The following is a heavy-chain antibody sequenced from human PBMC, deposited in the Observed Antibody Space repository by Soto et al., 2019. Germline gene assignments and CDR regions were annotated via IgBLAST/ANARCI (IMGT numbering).Heavy chain of an antibody. CDR3: ARVLITSGPLQYFFDD. V-gene: IGHV4-59*01. J-gene: IGHJ4*02. CDR1: GGSISSYY. Sequence: PSETLSLTCTVSGGSISSYYWSWIRQPPGKGLEWIGYIYYSGSTNYNPSLKSRVTISVDTSKNQFSLKLSSVTAADTAVYFCARVLITSGPLQYFFDDWAPGSLVTVSS. D-gene: IGHD3-16*01. CDR2: IYYSGST.